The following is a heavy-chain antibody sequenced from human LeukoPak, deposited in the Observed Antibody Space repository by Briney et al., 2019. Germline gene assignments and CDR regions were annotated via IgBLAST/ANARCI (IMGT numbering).Heavy chain of an antibody. CDR1: GYTFTSYG. Sequence: GASVKVSCKASGYTFTSYGISWVRQAPGQRLEWVGWINAGNGNTKYSQKFQGRVTITRDTSASTAYMELSSLRSEDTAVYYCARDSKLRPFIAVAVTGGFDYWGQGTLVTVSS. CDR3: ARDSKLRPFIAVAVTGGFDY. CDR2: INAGNGNT. V-gene: IGHV1-3*01. J-gene: IGHJ4*02. D-gene: IGHD6-19*01.